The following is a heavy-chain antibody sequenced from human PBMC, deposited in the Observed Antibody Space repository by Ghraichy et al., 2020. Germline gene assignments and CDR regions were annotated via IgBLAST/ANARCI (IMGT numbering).Heavy chain of an antibody. CDR2: IKQDGSEK. V-gene: IGHV3-7*03. D-gene: IGHD6-19*01. CDR3: ARGPGIAVAGADFYYYSGMDL. J-gene: IGHJ6*02. Sequence: GGSLRLSCAASGFTFSSYWMSWVRQAPGKGLEWVANIKQDGSEKYCVDSVKGRFTISRDNAKNSLYLQMNSLRAEDTAVYYCARGPGIAVAGADFYYYSGMDLWGQGTTVTVS. CDR1: GFTFSSYW.